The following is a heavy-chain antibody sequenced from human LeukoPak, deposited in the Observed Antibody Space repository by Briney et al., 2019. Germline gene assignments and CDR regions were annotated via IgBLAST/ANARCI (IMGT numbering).Heavy chain of an antibody. V-gene: IGHV4-59*01. Sequence: PSETLSLTCTVSGGSISSYYWSWIRQPPGKGLEWIGYIYYSGSTNCNPSLKSRVTISVDTSKNQFSLKLSSVTAADTAVYYCASFRGAVGEIVYWGQGTLVTVSS. CDR1: GGSISSYY. CDR3: ASFRGAVGEIVY. D-gene: IGHD3-16*01. CDR2: IYYSGST. J-gene: IGHJ4*02.